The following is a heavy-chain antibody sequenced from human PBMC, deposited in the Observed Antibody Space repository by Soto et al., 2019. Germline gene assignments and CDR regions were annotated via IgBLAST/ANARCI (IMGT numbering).Heavy chain of an antibody. CDR3: ANGLWFGELFPFGYFDY. CDR1: GFTFSSYA. CDR2: ISGSGGST. Sequence: GGSLRLSCAASGFTFSSYAMSWVRQAPGKGLEWVSAISGSGGSTYYADSVKGRFTISRDNSKNTLYLQMNSLRAEDTAVYYCANGLWFGELFPFGYFDYWGQGTLVTVSS. J-gene: IGHJ4*02. D-gene: IGHD3-10*01. V-gene: IGHV3-23*01.